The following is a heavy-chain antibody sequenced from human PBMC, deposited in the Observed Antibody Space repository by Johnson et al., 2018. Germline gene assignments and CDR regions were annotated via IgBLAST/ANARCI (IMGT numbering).Heavy chain of an antibody. J-gene: IGHJ3*02. D-gene: IGHD2/OR15-2a*01. CDR3: AREKYYHSTHDAFYI. V-gene: IGHV3-7*01. CDR1: RFTFSSYW. Sequence: VQLVESGGGLVQPGGSLRLSCAASRFTFSSYWMTWVRQAPGKGLEWVANIKQDGSEKYYVDSVKGRFTISRDNAKNSLFLQRNSLRAEDTAVYYCAREKYYHSTHDAFYIWGQGTMVTVSS. CDR2: IKQDGSEK.